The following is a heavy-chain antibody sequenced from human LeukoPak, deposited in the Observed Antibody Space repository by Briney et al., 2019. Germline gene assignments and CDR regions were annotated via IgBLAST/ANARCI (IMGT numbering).Heavy chain of an antibody. Sequence: PGGSLRLSCAASGFGFSSYWMNWVRRAPGKGLEWLANIKEDGSKKYYVDSVKGRFTISRDNAKNSLYLQMDSLRAEDTAVYYCATQPPGDSTFGGVIVDRPHFDYWGQGTLVTVSS. J-gene: IGHJ4*02. CDR3: ATQPPGDSTFGGVIVDRPHFDY. D-gene: IGHD3-16*02. CDR2: IKEDGSKK. CDR1: GFGFSSYW. V-gene: IGHV3-7*03.